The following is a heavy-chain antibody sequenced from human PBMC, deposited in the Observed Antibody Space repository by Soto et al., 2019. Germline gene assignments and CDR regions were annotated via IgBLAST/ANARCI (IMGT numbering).Heavy chain of an antibody. Sequence: EVQLVESGGGLVKPGGSLRLSCAASGFTFSSYSMNWVRQAPGKGLEWVSSISSSSSYIYYADSVKGRFTISRDKAKNSLYLQMNSLRAEDTAVYYCAKEAGELSTRSVDYWGQGTLVTVSS. D-gene: IGHD3-16*02. V-gene: IGHV3-21*01. CDR1: GFTFSSYS. CDR3: AKEAGELSTRSVDY. J-gene: IGHJ4*02. CDR2: ISSSSSYI.